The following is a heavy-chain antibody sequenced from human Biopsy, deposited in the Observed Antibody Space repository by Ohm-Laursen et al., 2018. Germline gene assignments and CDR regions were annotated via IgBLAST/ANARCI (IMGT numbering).Heavy chain of an antibody. CDR2: LNPVSGNS. Sequence: ASVTDSCKASGGTFTNHAVGWVRQASGQGPEWIGWLNPVSGNSNFGQKFRGRVTVTSDTSISTAYMELSGLTSDDTATYYCGRAVRNQLLTDPWGQGTLVTVTS. V-gene: IGHV1-8*02. CDR1: GGTFTNHA. D-gene: IGHD1-7*01. CDR3: GRAVRNQLLTDP. J-gene: IGHJ5*02.